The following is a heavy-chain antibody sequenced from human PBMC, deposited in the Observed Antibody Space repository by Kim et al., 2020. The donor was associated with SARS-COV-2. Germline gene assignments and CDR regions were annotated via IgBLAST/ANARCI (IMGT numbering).Heavy chain of an antibody. V-gene: IGHV1-46*01. CDR2: INPSGGST. CDR3: ARERDDEAAAGTGYYYGMDV. Sequence: ASVKVSCKASGYTFTSYYMHWVRQAPGQGLEWMGIINPSGGSTSYAQKFQGRVTMTRDTSTSTGYMELSSLRSEDTAVYYCARERDDEAAAGTGYYYGMDVWGQGTTVTVSS. CDR1: GYTFTSYY. J-gene: IGHJ6*02. D-gene: IGHD6-13*01.